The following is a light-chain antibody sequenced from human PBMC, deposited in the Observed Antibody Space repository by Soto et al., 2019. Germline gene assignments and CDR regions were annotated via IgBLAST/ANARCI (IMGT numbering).Light chain of an antibody. Sequence: EIVLTQSPATLSLSPGERATLSCRASQSVSSYLAWYQQKPGQAPRLLIYDASNRATGIPARFSGSGSGTDFALTISSLEPEDFAVDYYQHRNHWHPVCTFGQGTKLEIK. CDR1: QSVSSY. J-gene: IGKJ2*02. V-gene: IGKV3-11*01. CDR3: QHRNHWHPVCT. CDR2: DAS.